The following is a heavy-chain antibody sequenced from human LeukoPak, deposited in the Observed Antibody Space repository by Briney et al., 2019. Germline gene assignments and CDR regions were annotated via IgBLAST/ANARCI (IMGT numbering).Heavy chain of an antibody. J-gene: IGHJ4*02. CDR2: ISAYNGNT. V-gene: IGHV1-18*01. CDR1: GYTFTSYG. Sequence: ASVKVSCKASGYTFTSYGISRVRQAPGQGLEWMGWISAYNGNTNYAQKLQGRVTMTTDTSTSTAYMELRSLRSDDTAVYYCARVLQYSSSSIPEYYFDYWGQGTLVTVSS. D-gene: IGHD6-6*01. CDR3: ARVLQYSSSSIPEYYFDY.